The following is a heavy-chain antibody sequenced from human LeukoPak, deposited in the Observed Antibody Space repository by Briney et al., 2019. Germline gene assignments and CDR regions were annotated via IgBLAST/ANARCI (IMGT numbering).Heavy chain of an antibody. CDR3: ARDLGLNYDFWSGYANYYYYMDV. Sequence: GASVKVSCKASGYTFTSYGISWVRQAPGQGLEWMGWISAYNGNTNYAQKLQGRVTMTTDTSTSTAYMELRSLRPDDTAVYYCARDLGLNYDFWSGYANYYYYMDVWGKGTTVTVSS. CDR2: ISAYNGNT. D-gene: IGHD3-3*01. V-gene: IGHV1-18*01. J-gene: IGHJ6*03. CDR1: GYTFTSYG.